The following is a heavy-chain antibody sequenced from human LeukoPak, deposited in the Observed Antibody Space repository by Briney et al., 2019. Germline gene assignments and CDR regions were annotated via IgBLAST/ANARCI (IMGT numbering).Heavy chain of an antibody. Sequence: GGSLRLSCAASGFTFSGSAMHWVRQASGKGLEWVGRIRSKANSYATAYAASVKGRFTIFRDDSKNTAYLQMNSLKTEDTAVYYCTRQYGGNPYDYYYYYMDVWGKGTTVTVSS. J-gene: IGHJ6*03. CDR3: TRQYGGNPYDYYYYYMDV. D-gene: IGHD4-23*01. CDR2: IRSKANSYAT. CDR1: GFTFSGSA. V-gene: IGHV3-73*01.